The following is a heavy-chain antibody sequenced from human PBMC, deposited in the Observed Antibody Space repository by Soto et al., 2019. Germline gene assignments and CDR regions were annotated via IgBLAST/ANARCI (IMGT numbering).Heavy chain of an antibody. J-gene: IGHJ6*02. D-gene: IGHD6-13*01. Sequence: ASVKVSCKASGYTFTSYDINWVRQATGQGLEWMGWMNPNSGNTGYAQKFQGRVTMTRNTSISTAYMELSSLRSEDTAVYYCARGVAAAGMFYYYYGMDVWAKGPRSPSP. CDR2: MNPNSGNT. CDR1: GYTFTSYD. V-gene: IGHV1-8*01. CDR3: ARGVAAAGMFYYYYGMDV.